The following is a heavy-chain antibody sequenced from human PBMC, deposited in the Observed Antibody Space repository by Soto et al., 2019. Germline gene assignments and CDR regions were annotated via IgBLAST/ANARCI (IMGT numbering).Heavy chain of an antibody. Sequence: QVQLQESGPGLVKPSETLSLTCTVSGASITTYYWGWFRQPPGQGLESLGYIYHTGVTNSNPSLRGRLSISIDTAKNQFSLKLSSVTSADTAIYYCARTARVPAFWGPGILVTVSS. CDR3: ARTARVPAF. CDR2: IYHTGVT. CDR1: GASITTYY. J-gene: IGHJ4*02. V-gene: IGHV4-59*01. D-gene: IGHD2-2*01.